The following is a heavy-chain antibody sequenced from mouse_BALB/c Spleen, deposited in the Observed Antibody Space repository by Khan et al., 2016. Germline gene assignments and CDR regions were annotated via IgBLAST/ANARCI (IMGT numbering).Heavy chain of an antibody. CDR2: ISYSGST. V-gene: IGHV3-2*02. D-gene: IGHD2-2*01. Sequence: EVQLQESGPGLVKPSQSLSLTCTVTGYSITSDYAWNWIRQFPGNKLEWMGYISYSGSTSYNPSLKSRISITRDTSKNQFFLQLNSVTTEDTATYSCASYGYDDGYYFDYWCQGTTLTVSS. J-gene: IGHJ2*01. CDR3: ASYGYDDGYYFDY. CDR1: GYSITSDYA.